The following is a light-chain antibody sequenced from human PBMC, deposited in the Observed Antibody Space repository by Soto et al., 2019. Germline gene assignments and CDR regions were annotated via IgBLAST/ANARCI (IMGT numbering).Light chain of an antibody. V-gene: IGLV2-14*01. CDR3: SSYTSSSTLGGV. CDR2: DVS. J-gene: IGLJ2*01. CDR1: SSDVGGYNY. Sequence: QSVLTQPASVSGSPEQSITISCTGPSSDVGGYNYVSWYQQHPGKAPKLMIYDVSNRPSGVSNRFSGSKSGNTASLTISGLQAEDEADYYCSSYTSSSTLGGVFGGGTKLTVL.